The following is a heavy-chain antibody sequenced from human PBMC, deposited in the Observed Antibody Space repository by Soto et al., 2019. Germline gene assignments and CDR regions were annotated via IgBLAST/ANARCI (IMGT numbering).Heavy chain of an antibody. Sequence: GGSLRLSCAASGFTFSSYGMHWVRQAPGKGLEWVAVISYDGSNKYYADSVKGRFTISRDNSKNTLYLQMNSLRAEDTAVYYCAKRLISGVTTLDTAEYFQHWGQGTLVTVSS. CDR3: AKRLISGVTTLDTAEYFQH. CDR2: ISYDGSNK. V-gene: IGHV3-30*18. D-gene: IGHD4-17*01. CDR1: GFTFSSYG. J-gene: IGHJ1*01.